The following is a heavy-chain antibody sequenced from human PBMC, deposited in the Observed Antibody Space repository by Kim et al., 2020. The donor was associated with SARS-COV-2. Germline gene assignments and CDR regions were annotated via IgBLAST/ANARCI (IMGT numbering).Heavy chain of an antibody. Sequence: SETLSLTCTVSGGSISSSSYYWGWIRQPPGKGLEWIGSIYYSGSTYYNPSLKSRVTISVDTSKNQFSLKLSSVTAADTAVYYCATPDYYDSSGGVSDIWGQGTMVTVSS. CDR1: GGSISSSSYY. D-gene: IGHD3-22*01. CDR3: ATPDYYDSSGGVSDI. CDR2: IYYSGST. V-gene: IGHV4-39*01. J-gene: IGHJ3*02.